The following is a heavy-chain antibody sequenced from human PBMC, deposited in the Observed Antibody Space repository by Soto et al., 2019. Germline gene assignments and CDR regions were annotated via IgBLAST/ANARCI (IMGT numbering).Heavy chain of an antibody. CDR3: ARAWGYSYGFDP. D-gene: IGHD5-18*01. CDR2: ISAYNGNT. CDR1: GYTFSSYY. Sequence: ASVKVSCKASGYTFSSYYMHWVRQAPGQGLEWMGWISAYNGNTNYAQKLQGRVTMTTDTSTSTAYMELRSLRSDDTAVYYCARAWGYSYGFDPRGQGTLVTVSS. J-gene: IGHJ5*02. V-gene: IGHV1-18*04.